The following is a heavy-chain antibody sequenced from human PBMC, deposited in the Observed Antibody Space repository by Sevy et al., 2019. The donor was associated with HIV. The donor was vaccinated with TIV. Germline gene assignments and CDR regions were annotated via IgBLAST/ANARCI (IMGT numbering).Heavy chain of an antibody. J-gene: IGHJ3*02. V-gene: IGHV1-46*01. D-gene: IGHD6-13*01. CDR1: GYTFTSYY. CDR2: INPSGGGT. Sequence: ASVKVSCKASGYTFTSYYMHWVRQAPGQGLEWMGMINPSGGGTSYPQKFQGRVTMTRDTSTSTVYMELSSLRSEDTAVYYCARDHTVTGSSWYGAFDIWGQGTMVTVSS. CDR3: ARDHTVTGSSWYGAFDI.